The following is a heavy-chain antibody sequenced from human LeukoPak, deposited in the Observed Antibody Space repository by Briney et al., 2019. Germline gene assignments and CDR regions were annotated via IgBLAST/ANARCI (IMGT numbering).Heavy chain of an antibody. CDR1: GYTFTSYY. CDR3: ARGTQKYSSSSSGYYYMDV. J-gene: IGHJ6*03. Sequence: GASVKVSCKASGYTFTSYYMHWVRQAPGQGLEWMGIINPSGGSTSYAQKFQGRVTMTRDMSTSTVYTELSSLRSEDTAVYYCARGTQKYSSSSSGYYYMDVWGKGTTVTVSS. V-gene: IGHV1-46*01. CDR2: INPSGGST. D-gene: IGHD6-6*01.